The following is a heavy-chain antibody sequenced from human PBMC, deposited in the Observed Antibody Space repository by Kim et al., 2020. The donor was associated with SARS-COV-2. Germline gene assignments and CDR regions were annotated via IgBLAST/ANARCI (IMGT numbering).Heavy chain of an antibody. V-gene: IGHV4-34*01. Sequence: SETLSLTCAVYGGSFSGYYWSWIRQHPGKGLEWIGEINHSGRTNYNPSLKSRVTISVDTSKNQFSLKLPSVTAADAALYFCARRLSNTSGWGSHYCDLWGQGILVTVSS. CDR1: GGSFSGYY. CDR3: ARRLSNTSGWGSHYCDL. D-gene: IGHD3-10*01. CDR2: INHSGRT. J-gene: IGHJ1*01.